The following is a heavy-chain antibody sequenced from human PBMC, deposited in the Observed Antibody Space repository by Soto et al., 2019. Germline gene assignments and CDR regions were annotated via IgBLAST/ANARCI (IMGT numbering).Heavy chain of an antibody. CDR1: GTTFSNYA. J-gene: IGHJ4*02. V-gene: IGHV1-69*13. CDR2: IILPFGTP. CDR3: VRGPDYEGYFDY. D-gene: IGHD3-22*01. Sequence: SVKVSCKASGTTFSNYAIGWVRQAPGQGLEWMGGIILPFGTPNYAQKFQGRVTITADESMTTVYMELRGLRFEYTAVYYCVRGPDYEGYFDYWGQGSLVTVSS.